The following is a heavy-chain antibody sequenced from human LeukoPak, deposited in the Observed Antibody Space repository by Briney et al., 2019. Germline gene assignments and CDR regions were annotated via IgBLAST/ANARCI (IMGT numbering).Heavy chain of an antibody. CDR1: GYTFTSYD. V-gene: IGHV1-8*01. CDR3: ERGDAWDSSGYYYGHDY. J-gene: IGHJ4*02. D-gene: IGHD3-22*01. CDR2: MNPNSGNT. Sequence: ASVKVSCKASGYTFTSYDINWVRQATGQGLEWMGWMNPNSGNTGYAQKFQGRVTMTRNTSISTAYMELSSLRSEDTAVYYCERGDAWDSSGYYYGHDYWGQGTLVTVSS.